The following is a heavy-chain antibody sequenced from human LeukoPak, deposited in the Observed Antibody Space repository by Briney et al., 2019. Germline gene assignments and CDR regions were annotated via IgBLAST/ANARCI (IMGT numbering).Heavy chain of an antibody. J-gene: IGHJ6*02. CDR2: IYYSGST. D-gene: IGHD3-3*01. Sequence: PSETLSLTCTVSGGSISSSSYYWGWFRQPPGKGLEWIGSIYYSGSTYYNPSLKSRVTISVDTSKNQFSLKLSSVTAADTAVYYCARHDFWSGYRNYYYYGMDVWGQGTTVTVSS. V-gene: IGHV4-39*01. CDR3: ARHDFWSGYRNYYYYGMDV. CDR1: GGSISSSSYY.